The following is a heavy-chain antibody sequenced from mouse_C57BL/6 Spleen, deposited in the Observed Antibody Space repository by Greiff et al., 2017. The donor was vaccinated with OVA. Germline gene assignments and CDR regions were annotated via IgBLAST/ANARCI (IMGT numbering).Heavy chain of an antibody. D-gene: IGHD3-1*01. CDR2: FHPYNDDT. V-gene: IGHV1-47*01. J-gene: IGHJ2*01. CDR3: AISAMAYLGGAYYFYY. Sequence: QVQLQQSGAELVKPGASVKMSCKASGYTFTTYPLEWMKQNHGKSLEWIGNFHPYNDDTKYNEKFKGKATLTVEKSSRTVYLELSRLTSDDSAVYYCAISAMAYLGGAYYFYYWGQGTTLTVSS. CDR1: GYTFTTYP.